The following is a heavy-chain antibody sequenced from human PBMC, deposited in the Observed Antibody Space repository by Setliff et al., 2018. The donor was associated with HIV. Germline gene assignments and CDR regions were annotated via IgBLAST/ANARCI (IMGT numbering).Heavy chain of an antibody. CDR2: FHPEAGET. J-gene: IGHJ4*02. CDR1: GYTFTDYY. D-gene: IGHD3-22*01. V-gene: IGHV1-24*01. CDR3: ATYYYDPTSFSNVFDN. Sequence: ASVKVSCKASGYTFTDYYIHWVQQAPGKGLEWMGGFHPEAGETVYAQIFQDRVTMTEDTPTDTAYMELNSLRSEDTAVYFCATYYYDPTSFSNVFDNWGQGTLVTVSS.